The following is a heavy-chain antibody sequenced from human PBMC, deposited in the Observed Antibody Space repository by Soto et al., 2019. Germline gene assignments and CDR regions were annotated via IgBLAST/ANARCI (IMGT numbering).Heavy chain of an antibody. CDR3: YFFTSGGIAVAGGFDY. D-gene: IGHD6-19*01. Sequence: GGSLRLSCAASGFTFSNAWMNWVRQAPGKGLEWVGRIKSKTDGGTTDYAAPVKGRFTISRDDSKNTLYLQMNSLKTKDTAVYYCYFFTSGGIAVAGGFDYWGQGTLVTVSS. V-gene: IGHV3-15*07. CDR1: GFTFSNAW. J-gene: IGHJ4*02. CDR2: IKSKTDGGTT.